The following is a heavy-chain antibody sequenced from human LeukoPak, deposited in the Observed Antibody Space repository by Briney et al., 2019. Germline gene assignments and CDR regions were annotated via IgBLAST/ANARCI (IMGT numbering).Heavy chain of an antibody. CDR3: AKESNSSDNWYFDL. V-gene: IGHV4-39*07. CDR1: GYSISSSSYS. Sequence: KPSETLSLTCTVSGYSISSSSYSWGWIRQPPGKGLEWIGSIYYSGNTYYNPSLKSRVTISVDTSKNQFSLKLSSVTAADTAVYYCAKESNSSDNWYFDLWGRGTLVTVSS. J-gene: IGHJ2*01. D-gene: IGHD2/OR15-2a*01. CDR2: IYYSGNT.